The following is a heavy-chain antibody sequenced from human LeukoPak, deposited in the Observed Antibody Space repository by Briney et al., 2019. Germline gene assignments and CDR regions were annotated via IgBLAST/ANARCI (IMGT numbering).Heavy chain of an antibody. D-gene: IGHD3-16*02. CDR1: GYTFTSYA. CDR2: INAGNGNT. CDR3: ARSPPYDYVWGSYRFHDAFDI. V-gene: IGHV1-3*01. Sequence: VASVKVSCKASGYTFTSYAMHWVRQAPGQRLEWMGWINAGNGNTKYSQKFQGRVTITRDTSASTAYMGLSSLRSEDTAVYYCARSPPYDYVWGSYRFHDAFDIWGQGTMVTVSS. J-gene: IGHJ3*02.